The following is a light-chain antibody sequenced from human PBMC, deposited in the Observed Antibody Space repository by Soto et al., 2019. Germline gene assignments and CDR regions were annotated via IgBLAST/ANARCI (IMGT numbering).Light chain of an antibody. CDR1: HSVSSN. V-gene: IGKV3-15*01. CDR3: HQYNNWPLT. J-gene: IGKJ4*01. Sequence: EIVMTQSPATLSVSPGERATLSCRASHSVSSNLAWYQQKPGQAPRLLIYGVSARASGIPARFSGSGSGTEFTLTISSLQSEDFAVYYYHQYNNWPLTFGGGTKVEIK. CDR2: GVS.